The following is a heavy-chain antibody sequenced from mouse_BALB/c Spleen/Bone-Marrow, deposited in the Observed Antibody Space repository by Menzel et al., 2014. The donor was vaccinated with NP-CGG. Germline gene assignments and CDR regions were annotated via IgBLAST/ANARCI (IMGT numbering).Heavy chain of an antibody. Sequence: EVQGVESGVGLVKPGGSLKLSCAASGFTFSSYTMSWVRQTPEKRLEWVATISSGGSYTYYPDSVKGRFTISRDNAKNTLYLQMSSLKSEDTAMYYCTRDPFYYGSSYAMDYWGQGTSVTVSS. CDR1: GFTFSSYT. V-gene: IGHV5-6-4*01. D-gene: IGHD1-1*01. CDR3: TRDPFYYGSSYAMDY. CDR2: ISSGGSYT. J-gene: IGHJ4*01.